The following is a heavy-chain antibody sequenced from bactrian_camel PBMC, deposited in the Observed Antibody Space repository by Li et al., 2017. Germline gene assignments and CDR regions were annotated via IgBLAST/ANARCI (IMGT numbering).Heavy chain of an antibody. CDR1: GFTFSNYA. CDR3: AAVERRRLTNKQDLGRAELYTV. D-gene: IGHD2*01. CDR2: IEYDGSP. J-gene: IGHJ4*01. V-gene: IGHV3S67*01. Sequence: VQLVESGGGLVQPGGSLRLSCAASGFTFSNYAMSWVRQAPGNECKLVSIIEYDGSPVYADSVKGRFTISQENEQRLYLQMDNLKPEDTATYYCAAVERRRLTNKQDLGRAELYTVWGQGTQVTVS.